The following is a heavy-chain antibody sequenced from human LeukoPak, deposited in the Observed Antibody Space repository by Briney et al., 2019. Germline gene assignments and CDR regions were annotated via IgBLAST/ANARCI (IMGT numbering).Heavy chain of an antibody. CDR2: IYYTGST. Sequence: SETLSLTCTVSGGSISSYYWSWIRQPPGKRLEWIGYIYYTGSTNYNPSLKSRLSISLDTSKNQFSLKLSSVTAADTAVYYCARRPGGLQDWLDPWGQGTLVTVSS. D-gene: IGHD2-15*01. J-gene: IGHJ5*02. CDR1: GGSISSYY. V-gene: IGHV4-59*08. CDR3: ARRPGGLQDWLDP.